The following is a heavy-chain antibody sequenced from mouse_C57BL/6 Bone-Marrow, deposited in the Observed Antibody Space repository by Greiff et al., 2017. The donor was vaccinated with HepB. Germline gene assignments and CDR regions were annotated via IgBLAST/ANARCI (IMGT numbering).Heavy chain of an antibody. CDR3: ARGEVANWDYFDY. D-gene: IGHD4-1*01. CDR2: ISDGGSYT. CDR1: GFTFSSYA. V-gene: IGHV5-4*01. Sequence: EVQLVESGGGLVKPGGSLKLSCAASGFTFSSYAMSWVRQTPEKRLEWVATISDGGSYTYYPDNVKGRFTISRDNAKNNLYLQMSHLKSEDTAMYYCARGEVANWDYFDYWGQGTTLTVSS. J-gene: IGHJ2*01.